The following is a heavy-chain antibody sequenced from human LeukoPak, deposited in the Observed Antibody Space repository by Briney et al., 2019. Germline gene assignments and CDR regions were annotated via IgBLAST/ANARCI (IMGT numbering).Heavy chain of an antibody. CDR2: TYYSGST. V-gene: IGHV4-59*01. D-gene: IGHD6-6*01. Sequence: SETLSLTCTVSGGSISSYYWSWIRQPPGKGLEWIGYTYYSGSTNYNPSLKSRVTISVDTSKNQFSLKLSSVTAADTAVYYCARGAYSSSSAFDYWGQGTLVTVSS. J-gene: IGHJ4*02. CDR1: GGSISSYY. CDR3: ARGAYSSSSAFDY.